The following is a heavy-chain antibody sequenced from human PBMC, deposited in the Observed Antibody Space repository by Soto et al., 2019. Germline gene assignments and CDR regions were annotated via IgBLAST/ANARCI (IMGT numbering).Heavy chain of an antibody. CDR3: ARDELSGSYL. D-gene: IGHD1-26*01. Sequence: SLRLSCAASGFTVSSNFMNWVRQAPGKGLEWVSVIYSGGSTYYADSVKGRFTISRDNSKNTLYLQMGSLRAEDMAVYYCARDELSGSYLWGQGTLVTV. V-gene: IGHV3-66*01. CDR2: IYSGGST. J-gene: IGHJ5*02. CDR1: GFTVSSNF.